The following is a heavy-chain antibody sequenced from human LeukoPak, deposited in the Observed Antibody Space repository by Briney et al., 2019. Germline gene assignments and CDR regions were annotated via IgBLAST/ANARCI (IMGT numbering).Heavy chain of an antibody. CDR2: IKRDGSEK. D-gene: IGHD2-21*02. CDR3: AGCGGDCSTSDY. J-gene: IGHJ4*02. V-gene: IGHV3-7*03. CDR1: GFTFSNFW. Sequence: PGGSLRLSCVASGFTFSNFWMSWVRQAPGKGLEWMANIKRDGSEKYYVDSVRGRFTITRDNAKNSLYLQMNSLRAEDTAVYYCAGCGGDCSTSDYWGQGTLVTVSS.